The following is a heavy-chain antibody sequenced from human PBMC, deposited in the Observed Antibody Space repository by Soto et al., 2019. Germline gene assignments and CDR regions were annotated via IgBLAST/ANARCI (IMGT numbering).Heavy chain of an antibody. J-gene: IGHJ6*02. Sequence: SETLSLTCTVSGGPISSSSYYWGWIRQPPGKGLEWIGSIYYSGSTYYNPSLKSRVTISVDTSKNQFSLKLSSVTAADTAVYYCARRGLGRNYYYYGMDVWGQGTTVTVSS. CDR3: ARRGLGRNYYYYGMDV. V-gene: IGHV4-39*01. CDR1: GGPISSSSYY. D-gene: IGHD7-27*01. CDR2: IYYSGST.